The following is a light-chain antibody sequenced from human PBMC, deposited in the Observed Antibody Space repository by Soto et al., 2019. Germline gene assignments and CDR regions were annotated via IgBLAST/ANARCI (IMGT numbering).Light chain of an antibody. J-gene: IGLJ3*02. CDR2: NND. V-gene: IGLV1-44*01. CDR1: TSNIGDNT. Sequence: QSVLTQPPSASETPGQRVAISCSGSTSNIGDNTVHWYQQLPGTAPKLLIYNNDRRPSGVPDRFSGSKSGTSASLAISGLQSEDEADYFCSTWDDSLNGGVFGGGTKVTVL. CDR3: STWDDSLNGGV.